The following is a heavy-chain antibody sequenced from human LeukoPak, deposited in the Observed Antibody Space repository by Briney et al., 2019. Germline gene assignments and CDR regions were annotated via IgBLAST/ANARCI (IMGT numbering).Heavy chain of an antibody. V-gene: IGHV4-39*01. CDR2: IYYSGST. Sequence: SETLSLTCTVSGDSISSSSYYWGWIRQPPGKGLEWIGNIYYSGSTYYNPSLRSRVTISVDTSKNQFSLKLSSVTAADTAVYYCARMGVITATDYWGQGTRVTVSS. CDR3: ARMGVITATDY. D-gene: IGHD1-14*01. CDR1: GDSISSSSYY. J-gene: IGHJ4*02.